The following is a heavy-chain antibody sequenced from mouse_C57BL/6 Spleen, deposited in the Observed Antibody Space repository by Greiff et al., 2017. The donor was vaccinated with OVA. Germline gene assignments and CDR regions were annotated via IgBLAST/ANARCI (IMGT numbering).Heavy chain of an antibody. D-gene: IGHD4-1*01. J-gene: IGHJ2*01. Sequence: QVQLQQPGAELVKPGASVKMSCKASGYTFTSYWITWVKQRPGQGLEWIGDIYPGSGSTNYNEKFKSKATLTVDTSSSTAYMQLSSLTSEDSAVYYCERLGGELEREDFDYWGQGTTLTVSS. CDR1: GYTFTSYW. V-gene: IGHV1-55*01. CDR2: IYPGSGST. CDR3: ERLGGELEREDFDY.